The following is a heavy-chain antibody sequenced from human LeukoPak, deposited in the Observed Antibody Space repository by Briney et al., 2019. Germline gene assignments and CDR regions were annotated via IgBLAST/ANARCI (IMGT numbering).Heavy chain of an antibody. CDR2: FYSDGTT. J-gene: IGHJ4*02. V-gene: IGHV3-66*01. Sequence: GGSLRLSCVVSGFSVSSKYMSWVRQAPGKGLEWVSIFYSDGTTYYADSVKGRFTISRDSSKNTVYLQMNSLRVEDTAVYYCATRGIVPGVWGQGTLVTVSS. CDR1: GFSVSSKY. D-gene: IGHD2-2*01. CDR3: ATRGIVPGV.